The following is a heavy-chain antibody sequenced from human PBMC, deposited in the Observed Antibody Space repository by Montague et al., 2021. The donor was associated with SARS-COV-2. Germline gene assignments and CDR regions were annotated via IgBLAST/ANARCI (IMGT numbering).Heavy chain of an antibody. CDR3: ARDRFDFGAGRRGTIDF. D-gene: IGHD3-10*01. Sequence: SETLSLTCSVSGDSITNHYWSWIQQPAGKGLEWIGRMHFTGKTNFSPFFSSRLTMSADTSKNQFSLKLTSVTAADTAIYFCARDRFDFGAGRRGTIDFWGQGTLVTVSS. V-gene: IGHV4-4*07. J-gene: IGHJ4*02. CDR2: MHFTGKT. CDR1: GDSITNHY.